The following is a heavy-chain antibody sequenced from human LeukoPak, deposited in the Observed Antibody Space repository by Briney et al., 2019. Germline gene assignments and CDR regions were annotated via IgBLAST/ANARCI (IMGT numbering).Heavy chain of an antibody. D-gene: IGHD3-22*01. CDR1: GYIFTSYG. Sequence: ASVKVSCKASGYIFTSYGISWVRRAPGQGLEWMGWISAYNGNTNYAQKFQGRVTMTTDTSTSTAYMELRSLRSDDTAVYYCAGAGYYDSSGYGGYFQHWGQGTLVTVSS. V-gene: IGHV1-18*01. CDR2: ISAYNGNT. CDR3: AGAGYYDSSGYGGYFQH. J-gene: IGHJ1*01.